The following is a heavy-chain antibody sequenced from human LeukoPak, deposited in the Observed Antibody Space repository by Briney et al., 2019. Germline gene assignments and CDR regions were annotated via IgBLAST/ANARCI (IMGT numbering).Heavy chain of an antibody. CDR2: IKQEGNEK. CDR3: ARRGESGGGGWSAFDI. D-gene: IGHD2-15*01. Sequence: GGSLRLSCAASGFTVSSNYMSWVRQPPGKGLEWVANIKQEGNEKYYVDSVKGRFTISRDNTKNSLYLQMNSLRGEDMAVYYCARRGESGGGGWSAFDIWGQGTMVTVSS. V-gene: IGHV3-7*03. CDR1: GFTVSSNY. J-gene: IGHJ3*02.